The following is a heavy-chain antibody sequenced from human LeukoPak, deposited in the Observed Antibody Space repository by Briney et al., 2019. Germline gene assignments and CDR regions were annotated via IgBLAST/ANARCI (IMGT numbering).Heavy chain of an antibody. J-gene: IGHJ4*02. V-gene: IGHV3-7*01. Sequence: GGSLRLSCAASGFTFSSYWMSWVRQAPGKGLEWVANIKQDGSEKYYVDFVKGRFTISRDNAKNSLYLQMNSLRAEDTAVYYCARDYRYSSSRESGFDYWGQGTLVTVSS. CDR2: IKQDGSEK. D-gene: IGHD6-6*01. CDR3: ARDYRYSSSRESGFDY. CDR1: GFTFSSYW.